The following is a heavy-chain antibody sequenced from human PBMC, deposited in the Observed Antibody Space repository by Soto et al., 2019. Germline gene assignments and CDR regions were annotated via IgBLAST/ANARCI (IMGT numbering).Heavy chain of an antibody. CDR2: ISGSGGST. J-gene: IGHJ4*02. Sequence: PGGSLRLSCAASGFTFSSYAMSWVRQAPGKGLEWVSAISGSGGSTYYADSVKGRFTISRDNSKNTLYLQMNSLRAEDTAVYYCARGCSGGTCYSRWAQGTLVTVSS. V-gene: IGHV3-23*01. D-gene: IGHD2-15*01. CDR1: GFTFSSYA. CDR3: ARGCSGGTCYSR.